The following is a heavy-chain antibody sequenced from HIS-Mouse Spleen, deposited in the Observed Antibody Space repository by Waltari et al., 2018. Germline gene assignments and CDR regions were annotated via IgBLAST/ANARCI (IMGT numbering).Heavy chain of an antibody. D-gene: IGHD6-13*01. Sequence: QLQLQESGPGLVKPSETLSLTCTVSGGSISSSSYYWGWIRQPPGTGLGWIGSFYYSGSTYYNPSLKSRVTISVDTSKNQFSLKLSSVTAADTAVYYCAREIPYSSSWYDWYFDLWGRGTLVTVSS. CDR3: AREIPYSSSWYDWYFDL. CDR1: GGSISSSSYY. V-gene: IGHV4-39*07. J-gene: IGHJ2*01. CDR2: FYYSGST.